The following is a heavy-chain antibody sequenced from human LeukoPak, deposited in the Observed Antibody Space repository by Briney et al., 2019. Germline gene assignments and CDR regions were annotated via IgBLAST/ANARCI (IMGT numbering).Heavy chain of an antibody. D-gene: IGHD3-9*01. V-gene: IGHV4-59*01. CDR1: GGSISSYY. Sequence: SETLPLTCTVSGGSISSYYWSWIRQPPGKGLEWIGYINYSGSTDYNASLKSRVTMSVDTSKNQLSLKVSSVTAADTDVYFCGRRTSYDTLTGYTYWYFDLWVRG. J-gene: IGHJ2*01. CDR2: INYSGST. CDR3: GRRTSYDTLTGYTYWYFDL.